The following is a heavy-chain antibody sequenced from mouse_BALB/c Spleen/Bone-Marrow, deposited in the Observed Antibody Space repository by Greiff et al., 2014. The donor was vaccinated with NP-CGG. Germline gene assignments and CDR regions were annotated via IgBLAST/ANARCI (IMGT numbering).Heavy chain of an antibody. CDR3: ARHGEERPVLAMDY. CDR2: INNGGGNT. J-gene: IGHJ4*01. D-gene: IGHD2-14*01. CDR1: GFTFIAYT. V-gene: IGHV5-12-2*01. Sequence: EVHLVESGGGLVEPGGSLKLSCAASGFTFIAYTMSWVRQTPEKRLEWVAYINNGGGNTYYPDTVKGRFTISRDNAKNTLYLQMSSLKSEDTAMYYCARHGEERPVLAMDYWGQGTSVTVSS.